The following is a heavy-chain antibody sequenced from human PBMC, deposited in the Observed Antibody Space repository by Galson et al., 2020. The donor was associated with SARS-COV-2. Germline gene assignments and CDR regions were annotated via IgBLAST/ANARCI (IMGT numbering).Heavy chain of an antibody. CDR2: INHSGST. Sequence: SETLSPTCAVYGGSFSGYYWSWIRQPPGKGLEWIGEINHSGSTNYNPSLKSRVTISVDTSKNQFSLKLSSVTAADTAVYYCARGLPSSSWYYYYGMDGGGQGTTVTVSS. V-gene: IGHV4-34*01. CDR1: GGSFSGYY. J-gene: IGHJ6*02. D-gene: IGHD6-13*01. CDR3: ARGLPSSSWYYYYGMDG.